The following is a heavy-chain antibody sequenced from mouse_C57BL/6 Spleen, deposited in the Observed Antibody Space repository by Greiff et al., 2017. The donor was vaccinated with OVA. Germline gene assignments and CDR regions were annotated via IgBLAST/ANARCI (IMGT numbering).Heavy chain of an antibody. CDR1: GYTFTSYD. CDR2: IYPRDGST. J-gene: IGHJ2*01. CDR3: AREGSPYYFDY. V-gene: IGHV1-85*01. Sequence: QVQLQQPGPELVKPGASVKLSCKASGYTFTSYDLNWVKQRPGQGLEWIGWIYPRDGSTKYNEKFKGKATLTVDTSSSTAYMELHSLTSEDSAVYFCAREGSPYYFDYWGQGTTLTVSS.